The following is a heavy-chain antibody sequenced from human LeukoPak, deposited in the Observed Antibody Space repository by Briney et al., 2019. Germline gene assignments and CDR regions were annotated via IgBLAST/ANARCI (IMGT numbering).Heavy chain of an antibody. CDR2: INHSRST. Sequence: PSETLSLTCAVYGGSFSGYYWSWIRQPPRKGLEWIGEINHSRSTNYNPSLKSRVTISVDASGNQFSLKLSSVIAADTAVYYCAREGYSSSWYYRGAFDIWGQGTMVTVSS. J-gene: IGHJ3*02. CDR3: AREGYSSSWYYRGAFDI. D-gene: IGHD6-13*01. CDR1: GGSFSGYY. V-gene: IGHV4-34*01.